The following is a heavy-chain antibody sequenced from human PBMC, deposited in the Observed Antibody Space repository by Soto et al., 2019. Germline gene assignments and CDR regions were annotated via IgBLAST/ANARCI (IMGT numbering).Heavy chain of an antibody. CDR3: ASSGLSSSSGSYYYYGMDV. J-gene: IGHJ6*02. CDR1: GGTFSSYA. CDR2: IIPIFGTA. V-gene: IGHV1-69*13. D-gene: IGHD6-6*01. Sequence: ASVKVSCKASGGTFSSYAISWVRQAPGQGLEWMGGIIPIFGTANYAQKFQGRVTITADESTSTAYMELSSLRSEDTAVYYCASSGLSSSSGSYYYYGMDVWGQGTTVTVSS.